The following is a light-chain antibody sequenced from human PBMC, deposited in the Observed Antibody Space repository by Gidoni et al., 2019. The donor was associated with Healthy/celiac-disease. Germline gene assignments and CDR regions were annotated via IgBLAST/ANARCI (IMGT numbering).Light chain of an antibody. CDR1: NSGSKS. CDR2: YDS. V-gene: IGLV3-21*04. J-gene: IGLJ2*01. CDR3: QVWDSSSDHRAV. Sequence: SSVAPQPPSVSVAPGKTARITCGGNNSGSKSVHWHQQKPGQAPVLVIYYDSDRPAGIPERFSGSNSGNTATLTISRGEAGDEADYYCQVWDSSSDHRAVFGGGTKLTVL.